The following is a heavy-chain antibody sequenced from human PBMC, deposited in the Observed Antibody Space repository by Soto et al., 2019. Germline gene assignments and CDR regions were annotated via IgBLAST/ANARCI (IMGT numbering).Heavy chain of an antibody. CDR2: INTYNGMT. CDR3: AKSPRGEMATD. V-gene: IGHV1-18*01. J-gene: IGHJ4*02. Sequence: QVQLVQSGGEVKKPGASVTVSCMASGYTFISDDITWVRQAPGQGLEWMAWINTYNGMTDYAQRFQGRVTMTRDTSTSTAYMQLRNLGSDDTAVYFCAKSPRGEMATDWGQGTLVTVSP. D-gene: IGHD5-12*01. CDR1: GYTFISDD.